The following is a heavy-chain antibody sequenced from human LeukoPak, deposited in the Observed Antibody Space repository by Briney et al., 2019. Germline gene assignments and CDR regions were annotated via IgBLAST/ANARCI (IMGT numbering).Heavy chain of an antibody. CDR1: GDSISIYY. J-gene: IGHJ4*02. CDR2: IYYTGST. D-gene: IGHD3-22*01. CDR3: AXGRXDSRGTSFDS. V-gene: IGHV4-59*01. Sequence: PSETLSLTCTVSGDSISIYYWSWIRQPPGKGLEWIGYIYYTGSTTYNPSLKSRLTISIDTSKNQFSLNLISLTAADTAVYYCAXGRXDSRGTSFDSWGQGTLVTVSS.